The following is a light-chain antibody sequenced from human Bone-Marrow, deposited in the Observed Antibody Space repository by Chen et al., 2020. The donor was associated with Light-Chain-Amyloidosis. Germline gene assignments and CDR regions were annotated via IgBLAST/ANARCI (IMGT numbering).Light chain of an antibody. V-gene: IGLV3-25*03. CDR2: RDT. J-gene: IGLJ2*01. Sequence: SYELTQPPSVSVSPGQTARITCSGDDLPTQYAYWYQQKPGQAPVLVIHRDTERPSGISERFAGSSSGTTATLSISVVQAEDEADYHGQSADSSGTDEVIFGGGTKLTVL. CDR3: QSADSSGTDEVI. CDR1: DLPTQY.